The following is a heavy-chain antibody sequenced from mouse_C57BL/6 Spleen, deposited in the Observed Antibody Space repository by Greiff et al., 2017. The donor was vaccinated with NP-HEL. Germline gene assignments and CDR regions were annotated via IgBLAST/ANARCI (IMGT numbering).Heavy chain of an antibody. CDR1: GYTFTDYN. Sequence: VQLQQSGPELVKPGASVKIPCKASGYTFTDYNMDWVKQSHGKSLEWIGDINPNNGGTIYNQKFKGKATLTVDKSSSTAYMELRSLTSEDTAVYYCARSPIITTVVAHYYAMDYGGQGTSVTVSS. CDR3: ARSPIITTVVAHYYAMDY. J-gene: IGHJ4*01. D-gene: IGHD1-1*01. V-gene: IGHV1-18*01. CDR2: INPNNGGT.